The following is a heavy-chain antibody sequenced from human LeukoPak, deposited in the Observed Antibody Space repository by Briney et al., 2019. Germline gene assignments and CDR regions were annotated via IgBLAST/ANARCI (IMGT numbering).Heavy chain of an antibody. V-gene: IGHV4-31*03. J-gene: IGHJ4*02. D-gene: IGHD3-22*01. CDR1: GGSISNSAYY. CDR2: IYYSGST. CDR3: ARAYYFDKSGEIDY. Sequence: TLSLTCTVSGGSISNSAYYWSWIRQHPGEAPEWIGYIYYSGSTYYNPSLQSRLTISIDTSTRQFSLKLTSVTAADTAVYYCARAYYFDKSGEIDYWGQGTLVTVSS.